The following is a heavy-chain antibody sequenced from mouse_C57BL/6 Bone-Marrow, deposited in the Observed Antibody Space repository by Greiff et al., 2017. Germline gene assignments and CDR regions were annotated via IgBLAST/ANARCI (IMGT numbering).Heavy chain of an antibody. V-gene: IGHV5-4*01. Sequence: EVKLMESGGGLVKPGGSLKLSCAASGFTFSCYAMSWVRQTPEKRLEWVATISDGGSYTYYPDNVKGRFTISRDNAKNNLYLQMSHLKSEDTAMYYCARELLWGDYWGQGTTLTVSS. CDR1: GFTFSCYA. D-gene: IGHD2-1*01. J-gene: IGHJ2*01. CDR3: ARELLWGDY. CDR2: ISDGGSYT.